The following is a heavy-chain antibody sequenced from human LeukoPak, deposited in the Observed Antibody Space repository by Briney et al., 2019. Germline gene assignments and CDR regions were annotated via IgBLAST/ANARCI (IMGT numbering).Heavy chain of an antibody. J-gene: IGHJ6*03. CDR2: IYTSEST. CDR3: ARIYCGGDCRGYYYHYYMDV. Sequence: SETLSLTCTVSGGSISSGSYYWSWIRQPAGKGLEWIGRIYTSESTKYNPSLKSRVTISVDTSKNQFSLKLSSVTAADTAVYYCARIYCGGDCRGYYYHYYMDVWGKGTTVTISS. CDR1: GGSISSGSYY. V-gene: IGHV4-61*02. D-gene: IGHD2-21*02.